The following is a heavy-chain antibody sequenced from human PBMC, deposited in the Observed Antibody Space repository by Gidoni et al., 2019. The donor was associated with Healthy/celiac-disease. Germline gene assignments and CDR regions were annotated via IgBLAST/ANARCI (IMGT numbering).Heavy chain of an antibody. V-gene: IGHV1-69*01. J-gene: IGHJ5*02. D-gene: IGHD3-9*01. CDR2: IIPICGTA. CDR3: ASQARGLRYFDWLPNWFDP. Sequence: QVQLAQSGAEVKKPGSSVKVSCKASEGTFSSYAIRWVRPAPGQGLEWMGGIIPICGTANYAQKFQGRVTITADESTSTAYVELSSLRSEDTAVSYCASQARGLRYFDWLPNWFDPWGQGTLVTVSS. CDR1: EGTFSSYA.